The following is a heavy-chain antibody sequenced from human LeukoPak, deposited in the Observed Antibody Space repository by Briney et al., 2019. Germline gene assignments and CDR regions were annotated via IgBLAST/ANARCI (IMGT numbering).Heavy chain of an antibody. CDR3: ARARGESSIYYFDY. Sequence: SDPLSLTCTVSGGSISSYYWSWIRQPAGKGLEWIGRIYTSGSTNYNPSLKSRVTMSVDTSKNQFSLQLSSVTAADTALYYCARARGESSIYYFDYWGQGTLVTVSS. J-gene: IGHJ4*02. D-gene: IGHD3-16*02. V-gene: IGHV4-4*07. CDR2: IYTSGST. CDR1: GGSISSYY.